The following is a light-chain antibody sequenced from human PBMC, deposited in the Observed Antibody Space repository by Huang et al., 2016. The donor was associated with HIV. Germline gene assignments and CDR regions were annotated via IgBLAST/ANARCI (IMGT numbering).Light chain of an antibody. CDR3: HQYNNWPPWT. J-gene: IGKJ1*01. CDR2: GAS. CDR1: QSVSSN. Sequence: ELVMTQSPATLSVSPGERVTLSCMASQSVSSNLAWYQQKPGQAPRLRIYGASTRATGIPARFGGSGSGTEFTLTISSLQSEDFALYYCHQYNNWPPWTFGQGTKVEIK. V-gene: IGKV3-15*01.